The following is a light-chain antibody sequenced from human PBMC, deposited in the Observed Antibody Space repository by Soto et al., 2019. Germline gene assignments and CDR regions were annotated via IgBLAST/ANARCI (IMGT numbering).Light chain of an antibody. V-gene: IGKV1-17*03. Sequence: DIQLTQSPSDMSASVGDRVTITCRASQGISNYLAWFQQKTGKVPQRLIYSASTLQSGVPSRCSGSGSGTKFFLTISSMQPEDVASYYCLQHNSYPFTFGPGTKVDIK. CDR1: QGISNY. CDR3: LQHNSYPFT. J-gene: IGKJ3*01. CDR2: SAS.